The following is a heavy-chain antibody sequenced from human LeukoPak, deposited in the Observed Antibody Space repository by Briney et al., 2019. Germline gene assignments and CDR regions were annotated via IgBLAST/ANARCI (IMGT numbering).Heavy chain of an antibody. V-gene: IGHV4-30-4*01. CDR3: ARVARSRQQLAFDY. J-gene: IGHJ4*02. Sequence: LRLSCAASGLTVSSNYMSWVRQAPGKGLEWIGYIYYSGSTYYNPSLKSRVTISVDTSKNQFSLKLSSVTAADMAVYYCARVARSRQQLAFDYWGQGTLVTVSS. CDR1: GLTVSSNY. D-gene: IGHD6-13*01. CDR2: IYYSGST.